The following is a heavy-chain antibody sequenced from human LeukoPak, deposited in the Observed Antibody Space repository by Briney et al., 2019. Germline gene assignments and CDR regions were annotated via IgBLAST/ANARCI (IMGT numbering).Heavy chain of an antibody. J-gene: IGHJ4*02. V-gene: IGHV3-21*01. Sequence: GGSLRLSCAASGFXFSSYSINWVRQAPGKGLEWVSSISSSSSYIYYADSVKGRFTISRDNGKHSLYLQMNSLRAEDTAVYYCARVGSSSHWGQGTLVTVSS. D-gene: IGHD6-13*01. CDR2: ISSSSSYI. CDR1: GFXFSSYS. CDR3: ARVGSSSH.